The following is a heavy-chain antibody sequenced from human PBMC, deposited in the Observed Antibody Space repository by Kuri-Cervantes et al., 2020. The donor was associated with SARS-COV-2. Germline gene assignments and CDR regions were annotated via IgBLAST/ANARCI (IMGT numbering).Heavy chain of an antibody. CDR2: IKQDGSEK. CDR3: ARDFNPLDY. Sequence: GESLKISCAASGFTFSSYWMSWVRQAPGKGLEWVANIKQDGSEKYYVDSVKGRFTISRDNAKNSLYLQMNSLRAEDTAVYYCARDFNPLDYWGQGTLVTDSS. J-gene: IGHJ4*02. V-gene: IGHV3-7*01. CDR1: GFTFSSYW.